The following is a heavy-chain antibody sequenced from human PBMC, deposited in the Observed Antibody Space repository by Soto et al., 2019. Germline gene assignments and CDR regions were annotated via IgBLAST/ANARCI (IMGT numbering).Heavy chain of an antibody. Sequence: GGSLRLSCAASGFTFSNAWMGWVRQAPGKGLEWVGRIKSKTDGGTTDYAAPVKGRFTISRDDSKNTLYLQMNSLKTEDTAVYYCTTLTAAAGGGDYWGQGTLVTVSS. CDR1: GFTFSNAW. J-gene: IGHJ4*02. CDR3: TTLTAAAGGGDY. V-gene: IGHV3-15*01. CDR2: IKSKTDGGTT. D-gene: IGHD6-13*01.